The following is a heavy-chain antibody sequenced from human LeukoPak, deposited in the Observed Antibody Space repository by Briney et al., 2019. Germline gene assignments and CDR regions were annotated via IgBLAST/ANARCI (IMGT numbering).Heavy chain of an antibody. V-gene: IGHV4-59*01. CDR2: VYYSGST. J-gene: IGHJ4*02. CDR1: GGSLSYYY. D-gene: IGHD3-16*01. Sequence: SETLSLTCTVSGGSLSYYYWSWVRQPPGKGLQWIGYVYYSGSTNYNPPLKSRVTISVDTSKNQFSLKLSSVTAADTAVYYCARVITVRGVIFDYWGQGTLVTASS. CDR3: ARVITVRGVIFDY.